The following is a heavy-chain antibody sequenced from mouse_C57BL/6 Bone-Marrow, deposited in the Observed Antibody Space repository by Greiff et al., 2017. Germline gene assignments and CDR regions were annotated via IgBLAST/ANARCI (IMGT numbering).Heavy chain of an antibody. CDR3: ARGAYYSYYYAMDY. Sequence: VQLQQPGAELVMPGASVKLSCKASGYTFTSYWMHWVKQRPGQGLEWIGEIDPSDSYTNYNQKFKGKSTLTVDKSSSTAYMQLSSLTSEDSAVYYCARGAYYSYYYAMDYWGQGTSVTVSS. V-gene: IGHV1-69*01. CDR1: GYTFTSYW. D-gene: IGHD2-12*01. CDR2: IDPSDSYT. J-gene: IGHJ4*01.